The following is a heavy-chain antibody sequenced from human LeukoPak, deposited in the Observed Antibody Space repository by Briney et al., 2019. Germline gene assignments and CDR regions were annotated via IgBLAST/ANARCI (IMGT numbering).Heavy chain of an antibody. CDR1: GYTFTGYY. CDR2: INPNSGGT. V-gene: IGHV1-2*02. CDR3: ARGIFDDFWSGYLLSFYFDY. Sequence: ASVKVSCKASGYTFTGYYMHWVRQAPGQGLEWMVWINPNSGGTNYAQKFQGRVTMTRDTSISTDYMELSRLRSDATAVSYCARGIFDDFWSGYLLSFYFDYWGQGTLVTVSS. J-gene: IGHJ4*02. D-gene: IGHD3-3*01.